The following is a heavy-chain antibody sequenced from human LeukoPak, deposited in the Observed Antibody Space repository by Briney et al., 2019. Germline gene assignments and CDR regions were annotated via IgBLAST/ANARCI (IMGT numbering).Heavy chain of an antibody. D-gene: IGHD3-3*01. CDR2: ISSSGSTI. CDR1: GFTFSDYY. Sequence: GGSLRLSCAASGFTFSDYYMSWIRQAPGKGLEWVSYISSSGSTIYYADSVKGRFTISRDNAKNSLYLQMNSLRAEDTAVYYCARDWVTIFGVVDNWFDPWGQGTLVTVSS. CDR3: ARDWVTIFGVVDNWFDP. V-gene: IGHV3-11*01. J-gene: IGHJ5*02.